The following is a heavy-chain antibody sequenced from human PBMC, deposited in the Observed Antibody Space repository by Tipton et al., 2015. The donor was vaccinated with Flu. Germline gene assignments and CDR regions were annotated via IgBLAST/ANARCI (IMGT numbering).Heavy chain of an antibody. Sequence: QLVQSGAEVKKPGASVKVSCKASGYTFTSYGISWVRQAPGQGLEWMGWISAYNGNTNYAQKLQGRVTMTTDTSTSTAYMELRSLRSDDTAVYYCARLSSAYIDRYCSGGSCCIGGDYWGQGTLVTVSS. CDR3: ARLSSAYIDRYCSGGSCCIGGDY. CDR2: ISAYNGNT. V-gene: IGHV1-18*01. D-gene: IGHD2-15*01. J-gene: IGHJ4*02. CDR1: GYTFTSYG.